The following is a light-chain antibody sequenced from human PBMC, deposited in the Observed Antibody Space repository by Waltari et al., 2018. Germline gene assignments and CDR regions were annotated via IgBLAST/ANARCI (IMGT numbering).Light chain of an antibody. J-gene: IGKJ1*01. V-gene: IGKV3-20*01. CDR2: GAS. Sequence: EIVLTQSPGILSLSPGEGFTLSCRASQSVGRSLAWYQQKPGQAPRLLIYGASSRATSIPDRFSGGGSGTDFSLTISRLEPEDFAVYYCQHYVRLPATFGQGTKVEIK. CDR1: QSVGRS. CDR3: QHYVRLPAT.